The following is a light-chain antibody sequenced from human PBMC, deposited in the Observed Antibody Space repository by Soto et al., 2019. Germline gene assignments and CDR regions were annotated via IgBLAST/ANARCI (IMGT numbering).Light chain of an antibody. CDR1: QGISSY. CDR2: GAS. J-gene: IGKJ2*01. V-gene: IGKV1-9*01. CDR3: QQYGSSPPT. Sequence: DIPLTQSPSFLSASVGDRVTITCRASQGISSYLAWYQQKPGKAPNLLIYGASTLQSGIPSRFSGSGSGTEFTLTISRLEPEDFAVYYCQQYGSSPPTFGQGTKLEIK.